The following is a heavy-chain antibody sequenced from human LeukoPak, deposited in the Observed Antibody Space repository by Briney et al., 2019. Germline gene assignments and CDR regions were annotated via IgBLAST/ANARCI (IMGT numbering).Heavy chain of an antibody. CDR3: ARGERYYYDSSGYYRHYYYYGMDV. Sequence: ASVKVSCKASGYTFTDYYMHWVRQAPGQGLEWMGWINPNSGGTNFAQKFHGRVTMTRDTSISTAYMELSRLRSDDTAVYYCARGERYYYDSSGYYRHYYYYGMDVWGQGTTVTVSS. V-gene: IGHV1-2*02. J-gene: IGHJ6*02. D-gene: IGHD3-22*01. CDR1: GYTFTDYY. CDR2: INPNSGGT.